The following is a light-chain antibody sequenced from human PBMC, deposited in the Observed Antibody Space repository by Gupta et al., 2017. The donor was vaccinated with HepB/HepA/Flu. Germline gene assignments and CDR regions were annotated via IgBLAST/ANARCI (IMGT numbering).Light chain of an antibody. J-gene: IGKJ2*04. CDR2: LGS. CDR1: QSLLHSNGYNY. Sequence: DIVMTQSPLSLPVTPGEPASISCRSSQSLLHSNGYNYLDWYLQKPGQSPQLLIYLGSNRASGVTDRFSGSGSGTDFTLKISRVEAEDVGVYYCMQALQTPPCSFGQGTKLEIK. V-gene: IGKV2-28*01. CDR3: MQALQTPPCS.